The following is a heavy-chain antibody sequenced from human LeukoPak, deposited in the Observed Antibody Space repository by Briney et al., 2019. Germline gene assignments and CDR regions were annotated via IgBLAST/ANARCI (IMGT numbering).Heavy chain of an antibody. Sequence: PGGSRRLSCAASGFTFSSYSMNWVRQAPGKGLEWVSSISSVSSYIYYADSVKGRFTISTDNAKNSLYLQMNSLIAEHTAVYYCARDSAPFGWLSPLDYWGQGTLVTVSS. CDR2: ISSVSSYI. D-gene: IGHD3-9*01. J-gene: IGHJ4*02. CDR3: ARDSAPFGWLSPLDY. CDR1: GFTFSSYS. V-gene: IGHV3-21*01.